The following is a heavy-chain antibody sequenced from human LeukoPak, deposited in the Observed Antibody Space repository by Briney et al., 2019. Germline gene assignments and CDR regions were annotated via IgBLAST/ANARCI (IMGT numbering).Heavy chain of an antibody. CDR1: GFTFSNYA. J-gene: IGHJ4*02. CDR2: IWSDGSNK. V-gene: IGHV3-33*01. D-gene: IGHD6-13*01. Sequence: GGPLRLSCAASGFTFSNYAIHWVRQAPGKGLEWVAVIWSDGSNKRFADSVKGRFTISRDNSKNTLYLQMNSLRVEDTAVYFCARVVGSTWFFDYWGQGTLVTVSS. CDR3: ARVVGSTWFFDY.